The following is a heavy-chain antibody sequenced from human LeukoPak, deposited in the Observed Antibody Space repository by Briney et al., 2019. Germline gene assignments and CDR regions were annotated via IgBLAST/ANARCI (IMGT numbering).Heavy chain of an antibody. J-gene: IGHJ5*02. CDR3: ARPRWFLHYNWFDP. Sequence: ASVKVSCKASRYTFTSYDINWVRQATGQGLEWMGWMHPNSGNTGYAQKFQGRVTMTRNTSISTAYMEVSSLRSEDTAVYYCARPRWFLHYNWFDPWGQGTLVTVSS. D-gene: IGHD3-10*01. V-gene: IGHV1-8*01. CDR1: RYTFTSYD. CDR2: MHPNSGNT.